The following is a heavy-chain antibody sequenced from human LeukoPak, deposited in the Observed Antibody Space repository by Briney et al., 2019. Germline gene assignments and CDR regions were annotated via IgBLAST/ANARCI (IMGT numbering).Heavy chain of an antibody. CDR3: ARDVGALADCSGGSCYYYYYGMDV. CDR2: IYYSGSA. D-gene: IGHD2-15*01. J-gene: IGHJ6*02. V-gene: IGHV4-59*12. Sequence: SETLSLTCTVSGGSISSYYWSWIRQPPGKGLEWIGYIYYSGSANYSPSLKSRVTISVDTSKNQFSLKLSSVTAADTAVYYCARDVGALADCSGGSCYYYYYGMDVWGQETPVT. CDR1: GGSISSYY.